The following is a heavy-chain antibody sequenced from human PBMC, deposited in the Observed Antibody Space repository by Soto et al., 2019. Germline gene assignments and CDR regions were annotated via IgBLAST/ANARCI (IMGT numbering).Heavy chain of an antibody. CDR2: INPNSGGT. V-gene: IGHV1-2*02. Sequence: AASVKVSCKASGYTFTGYYMHWVRQAPGQGLEWMGWINPNSGGTNYAQKFQGRVTMTRDTSISTAYMELSRLRSDDTAVYYCARPPYYYDSSGYLPHWGQGTLVTVSS. J-gene: IGHJ4*02. CDR3: ARPPYYYDSSGYLPH. D-gene: IGHD3-22*01. CDR1: GYTFTGYY.